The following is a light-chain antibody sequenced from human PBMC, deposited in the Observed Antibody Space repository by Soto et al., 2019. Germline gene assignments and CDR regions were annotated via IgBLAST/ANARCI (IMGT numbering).Light chain of an antibody. CDR3: QQFNNYPIT. CDR2: DAS. V-gene: IGKV1D-13*01. CDR1: QGISNY. J-gene: IGKJ5*01. Sequence: IQLTQPQSSLSASVGDRVPITSRTSQGISNYLAWYQQKPGKAPKLLIYDASSLESGVPSRFSGSRSGTDFTLTISSLQPEDFATYYCQQFNNYPITFGQGTRLENK.